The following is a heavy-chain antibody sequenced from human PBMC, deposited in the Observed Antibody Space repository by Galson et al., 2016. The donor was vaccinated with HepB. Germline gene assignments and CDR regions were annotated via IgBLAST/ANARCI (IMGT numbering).Heavy chain of an antibody. Sequence: SLRLSCAASGFHFSGSHLHWVRQAPGKGLEWVGRIRSKTYNFATQYAASVEGRFSISRDESKSTVYLEMNNLKTDDTAVYYCSRSRGWFDSWGQGTLFTGSS. V-gene: IGHV3-73*01. CDR3: SRSRGWFDS. J-gene: IGHJ5*01. D-gene: IGHD3-10*01. CDR1: GFHFSGSH. CDR2: IRSKTYNFAT.